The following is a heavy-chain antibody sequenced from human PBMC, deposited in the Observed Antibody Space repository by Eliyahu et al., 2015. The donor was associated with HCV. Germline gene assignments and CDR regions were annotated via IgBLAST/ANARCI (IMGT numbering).Heavy chain of an antibody. CDR1: XFSLXXGXVG. J-gene: IGHJ6*02. CDR3: AHRESYDDGNPAYGMDV. D-gene: IGHD3-22*01. CDR2: IYWXDDK. Sequence: QITLKESGPTLVKPTQTLTLTCXSSXFSLXXGXVGVGWFRRPPGKGLEWLAIIYWXDDKRYSPFLQGRLTITGDTSKNQVFLTLTNVDHVDTGTYYCAHRESYDDGNPAYGMDVWGQGTTVTVSS. V-gene: IGHV2-5*01.